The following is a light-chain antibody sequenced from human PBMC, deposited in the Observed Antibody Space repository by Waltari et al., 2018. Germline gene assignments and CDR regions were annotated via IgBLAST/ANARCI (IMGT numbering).Light chain of an antibody. Sequence: DVVMTQSPLSLPVTLGQPASISCRSSQSLVHSEGNTYLSWFQQRPGQSPRRLIYKVSNRDSGVPDRISGSGSGTDFTLKISRVEAEDVGVYYCMQGTHWPPWTFGQGTKVEIQ. CDR3: MQGTHWPPWT. J-gene: IGKJ1*01. V-gene: IGKV2-30*02. CDR2: KVS. CDR1: QSLVHSEGNTY.